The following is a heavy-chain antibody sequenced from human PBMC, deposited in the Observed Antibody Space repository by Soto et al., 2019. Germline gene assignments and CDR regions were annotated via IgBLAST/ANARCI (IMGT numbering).Heavy chain of an antibody. CDR1: GFTVSNYD. J-gene: IGHJ3*02. D-gene: IGHD6-13*01. V-gene: IGHV3-33*06. CDR2: TRPDGNIK. CDR3: AKDVGSSSWQALDI. Sequence: QVQLVESGGGVVQPGRSLRLSCAASGFTVSNYDMHWVRQAPGKGLEWVAITRPDGNIKYYGDSVKGRFTISRDNSRNTIHVEMNSLRAEDTAVYYCAKDVGSSSWQALDIWGLGTMVTVSS.